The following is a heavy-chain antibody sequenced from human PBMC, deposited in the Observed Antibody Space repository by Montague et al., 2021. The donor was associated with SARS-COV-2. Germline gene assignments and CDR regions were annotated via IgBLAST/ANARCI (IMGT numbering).Heavy chain of an antibody. Sequence: KKNRGRTYYKPSLKSRVTISVDTYKNQFSLKLNSVNAADAAGYYCAGGDDNGSGYLDVWGKGTTVTVSS. CDR2: KKNRGRT. V-gene: IGHV4-34*01. CDR3: AGGDDNGSGYLDV. J-gene: IGHJ6*03. D-gene: IGHD1-26*01.